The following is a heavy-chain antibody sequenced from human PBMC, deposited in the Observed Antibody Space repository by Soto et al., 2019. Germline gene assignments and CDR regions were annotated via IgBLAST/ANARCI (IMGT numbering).Heavy chain of an antibody. CDR2: IYYSGST. CDR3: APMRRIQLWFDY. CDR1: GGSISSSSYY. V-gene: IGHV4-39*01. J-gene: IGHJ4*02. D-gene: IGHD5-18*01. Sequence: SETLSLTCTVSGGSISSSSYYWGWIRQPPGKGLEWIGSIYYSGSTYYNPSLKSRVTISVDTSKNQFSLKLSSVTAADTAVYYCAPMRRIQLWFDYWGQGTLVTVSS.